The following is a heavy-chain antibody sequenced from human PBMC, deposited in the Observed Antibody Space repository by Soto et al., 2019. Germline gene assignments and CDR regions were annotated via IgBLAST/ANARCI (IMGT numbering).Heavy chain of an antibody. D-gene: IGHD1-1*01. CDR3: ARGGLEPFDY. CDR1: GFNLGSYW. CDR2: INDYGTTI. J-gene: IGHJ4*02. V-gene: IGHV3-74*01. Sequence: EVQLVESGGGLVQPGGSLRLSCAASGFNLGSYWMHWVRQAPGKGLVWVSRINDYGTTINYAESVEGRFTISRDDAKSEVYLHMNNVRAEDTAVYYCARGGLEPFDYWGQGARVTVSS.